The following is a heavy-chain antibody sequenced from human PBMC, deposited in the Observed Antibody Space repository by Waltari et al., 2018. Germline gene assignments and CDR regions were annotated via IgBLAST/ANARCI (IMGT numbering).Heavy chain of an antibody. D-gene: IGHD1-1*01. CDR3: ATTIISPGAFDV. CDR1: GFTFSDRG. J-gene: IGHJ3*01. CDR2: ISYEGSDK. V-gene: IGHV3-30*03. Sequence: QVQLVESGGGVVQSGGSLTLPCAASGFTFSDRGMHWVRQGPGKGLEWVEFISYEGSDKVFGVSVKGRFTISRDNAKNTVSLLMNSLKSEDTAVYYCATTIISPGAFDVWGQGTMVSVSS.